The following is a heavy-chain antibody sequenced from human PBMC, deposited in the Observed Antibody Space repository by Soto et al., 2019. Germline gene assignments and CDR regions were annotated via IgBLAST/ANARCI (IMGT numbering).Heavy chain of an antibody. V-gene: IGHV4-59*08. CDR2: IYYSGST. CDR3: ARHTGYCSGGSCYFDY. CDR1: GGSISSYY. J-gene: IGHJ4*02. D-gene: IGHD2-15*01. Sequence: PSETLSLTCTVSGGSISSYYWSWIRQPPGKGLEWIGYIYYSGSTNYNPSLKSRVTISVDTSKNQFSLKLSSVTAADTAVYYCARHTGYCSGGSCYFDYWGQGTLVTVSS.